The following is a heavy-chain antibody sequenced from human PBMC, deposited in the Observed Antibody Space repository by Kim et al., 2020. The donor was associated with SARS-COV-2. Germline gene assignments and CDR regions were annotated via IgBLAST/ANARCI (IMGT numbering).Heavy chain of an antibody. Sequence: GESLKISCQGSGYSFTSHWINWVRQLPGKGLEWMGRIDPRDSYVNYSPSFQGHVTFSVDKSTNTAYLEWSSLKTSDTATYYCARLTSVVLGNDGFDIWGQGTTVTVSS. CDR2: IDPRDSYV. CDR1: GYSFTSHW. D-gene: IGHD3-3*02. J-gene: IGHJ3*02. V-gene: IGHV5-10-1*01. CDR3: ARLTSVVLGNDGFDI.